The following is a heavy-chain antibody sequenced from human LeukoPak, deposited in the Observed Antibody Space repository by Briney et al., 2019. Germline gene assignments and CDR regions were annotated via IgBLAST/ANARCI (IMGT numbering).Heavy chain of an antibody. D-gene: IGHD3-22*01. CDR1: GFTFSSYA. CDR2: ISGSGDNT. CDR3: AKDSSAYDAYYFDY. Sequence: GGSLRLSCAASGFTFSSYAMSWVRQAPGKGLEWVSAISGSGDNTYYADSVKGRFTISRDNFTNALYLQMNSLRAEDTAVYYCAKDSSAYDAYYFDYWGQGTLVTVSS. V-gene: IGHV3-23*01. J-gene: IGHJ4*02.